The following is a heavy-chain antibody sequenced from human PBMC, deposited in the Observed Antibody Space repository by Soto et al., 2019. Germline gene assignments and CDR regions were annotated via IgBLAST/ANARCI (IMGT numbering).Heavy chain of an antibody. J-gene: IGHJ4*02. CDR1: GFTFSSYA. D-gene: IGHD3-22*01. Sequence: QVQVVESGGGVVQPGRSLRLSCAASGFTFSSYAMHWVLQAPGKGLEWVALISYDGSNKYYADSVKGRFTISRDNFKNTLYLQMNSLRAEDTAIYYCTRGSHDNSGYYSYYWGQGTLVTVSS. V-gene: IGHV3-30-3*01. CDR3: TRGSHDNSGYYSYY. CDR2: ISYDGSNK.